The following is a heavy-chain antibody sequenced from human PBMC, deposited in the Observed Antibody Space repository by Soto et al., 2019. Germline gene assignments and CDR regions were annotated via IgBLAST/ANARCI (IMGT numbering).Heavy chain of an antibody. V-gene: IGHV3-15*01. CDR2: IKSKTDGGTT. D-gene: IGHD3-16*02. J-gene: IGHJ4*02. CDR3: VTFGGVIVDFDY. CDR1: GFTFSNAW. Sequence: PGVSLRLSCAASGFTFSNAWMSWVRQAPGKGLEWVGRIKSKTDGGTTDYAAPVKGRFTISRDDSKNTLYLQMNSLKTEDTAVYYCVTFGGVIVDFDYWGQGTLVTVSS.